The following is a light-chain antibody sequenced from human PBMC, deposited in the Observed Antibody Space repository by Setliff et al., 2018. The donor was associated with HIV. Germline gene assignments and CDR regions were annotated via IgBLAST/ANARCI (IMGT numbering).Light chain of an antibody. J-gene: IGLJ1*01. CDR1: SSDVGGYYS. CDR3: SSCTTSSTLYV. Sequence: QSALTQPASVSGSPGQSITISCTGISSDVGGYYSVSWYQQHPGKAPKLMIYDVINRPSGVSNRFSGSRSGNTASLTISGLQFEDEADYYCSSCTTSSTLYVFGPGTKVTVL. V-gene: IGLV2-14*03. CDR2: DVI.